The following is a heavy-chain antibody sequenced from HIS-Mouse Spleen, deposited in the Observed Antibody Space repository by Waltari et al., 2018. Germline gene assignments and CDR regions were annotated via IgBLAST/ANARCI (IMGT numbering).Heavy chain of an antibody. J-gene: IGHJ4*02. CDR1: GGSFSGYY. Sequence: QVQLQQWGAGLLKPSETLSLTCAVYGGSFSGYYWSWIRQPPGKGLEWIGEINHSGSTNYNPSLKSRVTISVDTSKNQFSLKLSSVTAADTAVYYCARTRVTTVTPYFDYWSQGTLVTVSS. D-gene: IGHD4-4*01. CDR2: INHSGST. V-gene: IGHV4-34*01. CDR3: ARTRVTTVTPYFDY.